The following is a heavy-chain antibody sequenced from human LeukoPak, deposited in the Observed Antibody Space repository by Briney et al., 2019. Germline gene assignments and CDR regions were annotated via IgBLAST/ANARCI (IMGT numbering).Heavy chain of an antibody. J-gene: IGHJ4*02. CDR2: IYPGDFRT. Sequence: GESLKISCKGSGYSFTSYWIGWVRQMPGKGLEWMGIIYPGDFRTIHSPSFQGRVTISADQSITTTYLQWDTLKASDTAMYYCARGIPRRGPFDYWGQGTLVTVSS. CDR1: GYSFTSYW. CDR3: ARGIPRRGPFDY. D-gene: IGHD5-24*01. V-gene: IGHV5-51*01.